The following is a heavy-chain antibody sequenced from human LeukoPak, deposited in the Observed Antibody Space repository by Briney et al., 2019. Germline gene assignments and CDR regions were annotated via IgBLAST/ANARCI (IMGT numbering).Heavy chain of an antibody. CDR2: INPSGGST. D-gene: IGHD3-9*01. Sequence: ASVKVSCKASGYIFTGYYMHWVRQAPGQGLEWMGIINPSGGSTSYAQKFQGRVTMTRDTSTSTVYMELSSLRSEDTAVYYCARDFLPYYDILTGHIDYWGQGTLVTVSS. CDR1: GYIFTGYY. V-gene: IGHV1-46*01. J-gene: IGHJ4*02. CDR3: ARDFLPYYDILTGHIDY.